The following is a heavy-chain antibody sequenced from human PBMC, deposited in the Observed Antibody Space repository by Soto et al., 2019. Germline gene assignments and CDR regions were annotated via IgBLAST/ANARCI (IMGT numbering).Heavy chain of an antibody. CDR3: AREPENYYDSSGYSATTNWFDP. Sequence: SETLSLTCSVSGGSISSYYWSWIRQPPGKGLEWIGYIYYSVSTNYNPSLKSRVTISVDTSKNQFSLKLSSVTAADTAVYYCAREPENYYDSSGYSATTNWFDPWGQGTLVTVS. CDR1: GGSISSYY. J-gene: IGHJ5*02. V-gene: IGHV4-59*12. CDR2: IYYSVST. D-gene: IGHD3-22*01.